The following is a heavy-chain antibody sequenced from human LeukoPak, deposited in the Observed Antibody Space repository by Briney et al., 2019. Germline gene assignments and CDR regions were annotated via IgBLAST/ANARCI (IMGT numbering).Heavy chain of an antibody. CDR1: GGSFSGYY. Sequence: SETLSLTCAVYGGSFSGYYWSWIRQPPGKGLEWIGEINHSGSTNYNPSLKSRVTISVDTSKNQFSLKLSSVTAADTAVYYCARGISSGWYLGESFDYWGQGTLVTVSS. D-gene: IGHD6-19*01. V-gene: IGHV4-34*01. J-gene: IGHJ4*02. CDR2: INHSGST. CDR3: ARGISSGWYLGESFDY.